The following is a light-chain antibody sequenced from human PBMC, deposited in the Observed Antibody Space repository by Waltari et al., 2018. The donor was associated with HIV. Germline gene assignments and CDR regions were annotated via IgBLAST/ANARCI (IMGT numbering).Light chain of an antibody. CDR1: SNDVGGFDL. V-gene: IGLV2-23*02. Sequence: HSALTQPASVSGSPGQSITISCTGTSNDVGGFDLVSWYQHHPGKATKLIIFEVNKRPSGVSNRFTCSKSRNTASLTISELQTEYETDYYCCSYARSRSLLFGGGTKLTVL. CDR3: CSYARSRSLL. J-gene: IGLJ2*01. CDR2: EVN.